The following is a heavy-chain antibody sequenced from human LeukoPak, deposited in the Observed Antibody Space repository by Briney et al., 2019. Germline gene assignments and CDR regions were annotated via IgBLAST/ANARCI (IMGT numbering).Heavy chain of an antibody. D-gene: IGHD6-19*01. V-gene: IGHV4-59*01. CDR2: INHSGST. CDR1: GGSISTYY. J-gene: IGHJ6*03. Sequence: PSETLSLTCTVSGGSISTYYWSWIRQPPGKGLEWIGEINHSGSTNYNPSLKSRVTISVDTSKNQFSLKLSSVTAADTAVYYCARGYSSGWQSLYYYYYYTDVWGKGTTVTISS. CDR3: ARGYSSGWQSLYYYYYYTDV.